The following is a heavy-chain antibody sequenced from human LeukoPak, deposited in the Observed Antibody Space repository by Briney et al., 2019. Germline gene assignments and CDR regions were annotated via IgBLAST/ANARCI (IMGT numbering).Heavy chain of an antibody. CDR2: IYYSGST. CDR3: ARDRMVRGPYYYYGMDV. V-gene: IGHV4-31*03. D-gene: IGHD3-10*01. Sequence: SQTLSLTCTVSGGSISSGGYYWSWIRQHPGKGLEWIGYIYYSGSTYCNPSLKSRVTISVDTSKNQFSLKLSSVTAADTAVYYCARDRMVRGPYYYYGMDVWGQGTTVTVSS. J-gene: IGHJ6*02. CDR1: GGSISSGGYY.